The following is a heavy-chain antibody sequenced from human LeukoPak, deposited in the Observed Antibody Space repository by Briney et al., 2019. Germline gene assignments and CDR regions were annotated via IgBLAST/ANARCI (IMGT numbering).Heavy chain of an antibody. J-gene: IGHJ4*02. CDR2: IKFDGSAK. Sequence: HPGGSLRLSCAVSGFNFAAFWMNWVRQAPGKGLEWVANIKFDGSAKYYVDSVRGRFTISRDNTKNTLYLQMSSLRADDTAVYYCGRRDPDFWGQGTLVTVSS. CDR1: GFNFAAFW. CDR3: GRRDPDF. V-gene: IGHV3-7*01.